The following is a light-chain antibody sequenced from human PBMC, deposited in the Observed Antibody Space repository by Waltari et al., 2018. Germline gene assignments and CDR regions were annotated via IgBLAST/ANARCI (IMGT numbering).Light chain of an antibody. CDR2: AAS. V-gene: IGKV3-15*01. CDR1: QRVNTN. Sequence: VVTQSPAPLSASPGKTVTLSCRASQRVNTNLAWYQQKPGQAPRLLIFAASTRAPGIPSRFGGSGSGTEFTLTITSLQFEDVGVYFCQQYHKWPPGGFGGGTKVEIE. J-gene: IGKJ4*01. CDR3: QQYHKWPPGG.